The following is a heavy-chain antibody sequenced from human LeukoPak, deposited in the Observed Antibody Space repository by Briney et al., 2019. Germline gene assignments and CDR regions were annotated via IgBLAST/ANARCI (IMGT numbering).Heavy chain of an antibody. Sequence: SETLSLTCTVSGGSISIYYWRSIRQPPGKGLEWIGYIYYSGSTNYNPSLKSRVTISVDTSKNQFSLKLSSVTAADTAVYYCASGVAFDYWGQGTLVTVSS. CDR2: IYYSGST. CDR1: GGSISIYY. CDR3: ASGVAFDY. V-gene: IGHV4-59*01. J-gene: IGHJ4*02. D-gene: IGHD3-3*01.